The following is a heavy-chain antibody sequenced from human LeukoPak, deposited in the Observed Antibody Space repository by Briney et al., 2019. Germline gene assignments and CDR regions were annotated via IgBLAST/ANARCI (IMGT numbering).Heavy chain of an antibody. V-gene: IGHV4-34*01. CDR3: ARSRAGNDFLSAFYAFDI. CDR1: GGSLSSYY. D-gene: IGHD3-3*01. CDR2: INHSGST. Sequence: PSETLSLTCAVYGGSLSSYYWSWIRQPPGKGHEWIGEINHSGSTNNNPSLKSRVTVLVDASKNQFSLKLSSVTAADSAVYYCARSRAGNDFLSAFYAFDIWGQGTMVTVSS. J-gene: IGHJ3*02.